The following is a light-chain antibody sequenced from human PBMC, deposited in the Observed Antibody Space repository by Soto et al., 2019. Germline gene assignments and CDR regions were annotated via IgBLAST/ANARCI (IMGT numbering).Light chain of an antibody. J-gene: IGLJ3*02. CDR3: SSFAPSNTWV. CDR2: EVT. CDR1: SSDVGDYNY. V-gene: IGLV2-8*01. Sequence: QSVLTQPPSASGSPGQSVTISCTGTSSDVGDYNYVSWYQQHAGKAPKLVIYEVTKRPSGVPDRFSGSKSANTASLTVSGLQAEDEADYYCSSFAPSNTWVFGGGTKLTVL.